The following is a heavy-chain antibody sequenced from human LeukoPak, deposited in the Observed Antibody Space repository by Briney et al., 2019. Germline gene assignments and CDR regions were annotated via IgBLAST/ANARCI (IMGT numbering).Heavy chain of an antibody. CDR1: AFTFNTYS. J-gene: IGHJ4*02. CDR2: ISGDSNTI. V-gene: IGHV3-48*01. Sequence: GGSLRLSCVASAFTFNTYSMNWVRQAPRKGLEWLSYISGDSNTIYYADSVKGRFTISRDNGKNSLYLQMNSLRADDTAVYYCATPFDYWGQGTLVTVSS. CDR3: ATPFDY.